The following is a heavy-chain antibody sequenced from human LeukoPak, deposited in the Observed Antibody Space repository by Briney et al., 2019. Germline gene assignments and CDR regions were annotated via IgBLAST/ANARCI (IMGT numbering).Heavy chain of an antibody. Sequence: KPSETLSLTCTVSGDSITNGAFYWGWIRQPPGKGLEWIASIHFTGSTYYNLSLKSRLTISVDTSKNQFSLELNSVTAADTAMYYCGSLSSARYYTADYWGQGTLVTVSS. J-gene: IGHJ4*02. CDR3: GSLSSARYYTADY. V-gene: IGHV4-39*01. CDR2: IHFTGST. CDR1: GDSITNGAFY. D-gene: IGHD3-3*01.